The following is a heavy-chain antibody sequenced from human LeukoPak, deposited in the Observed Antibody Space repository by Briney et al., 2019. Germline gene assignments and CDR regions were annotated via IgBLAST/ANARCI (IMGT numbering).Heavy chain of an antibody. CDR1: GYTFTSYG. V-gene: IGHV1-18*01. CDR3: AREPYYGSGSSHFDP. J-gene: IGHJ5*02. D-gene: IGHD3-10*01. CDR2: ISAYNGNT. Sequence: ASVKVSCKASGYTFTSYGISWVRQAPGQGLEWMGSISAYNGNTNYAQRLQGRVTMTTDTSTSTAYMELRSLRSDDTAVYYCAREPYYGSGSSHFDPWGQGTLVTVSS.